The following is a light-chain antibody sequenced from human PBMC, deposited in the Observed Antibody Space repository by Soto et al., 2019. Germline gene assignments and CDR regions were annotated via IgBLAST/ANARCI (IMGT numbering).Light chain of an antibody. J-gene: IGKJ3*01. CDR2: DAS. V-gene: IGKV1-5*01. Sequence: DIQMTQSPSTLSASVGDRVTITCRASQSISSWLAWYQQKPWKAPKLLIYDASSLESGVPSRFSGSGSGTEFTLTISSLQPDDFATYYCQQYNSYSQFAFGPGTKVDI. CDR1: QSISSW. CDR3: QQYNSYSQFA.